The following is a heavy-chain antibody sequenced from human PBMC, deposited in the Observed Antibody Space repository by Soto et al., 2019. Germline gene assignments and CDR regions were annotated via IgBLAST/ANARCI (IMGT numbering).Heavy chain of an antibody. V-gene: IGHV4-31*03. CDR1: GGSISSGGYY. D-gene: IGHD3-22*01. J-gene: IGHJ3*02. CDR3: ARGLYDSSGYYYVGDAFDI. Sequence: SETLSLTCTVSGGSISSGGYYWIWIRQHPGKGLEWIGYIYYSGSTYYNPSLKSRVTISVDTSQNQFSLKLSSVTAADTAVYYCARGLYDSSGYYYVGDAFDIWGQGTMVTVSS. CDR2: IYYSGST.